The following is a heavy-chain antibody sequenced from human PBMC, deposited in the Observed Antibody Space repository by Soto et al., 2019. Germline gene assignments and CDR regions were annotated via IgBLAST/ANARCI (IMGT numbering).Heavy chain of an antibody. CDR1: RYAFTSCS. D-gene: IGHD3-10*01. CDR2: INPSGGST. Sequence: ASVKGSWKASRYAFTSCSIQWVRQSPGQGLEWMGIINPSGGSTSYAQKFQGRVTLTRDTSTSTVYMELSSLRSEDKAVYYCARAKAGWLGELSIFRSYGMDVWGQGTTVTVSS. V-gene: IGHV1-46*01. CDR3: ARAKAGWLGELSIFRSYGMDV. J-gene: IGHJ6*02.